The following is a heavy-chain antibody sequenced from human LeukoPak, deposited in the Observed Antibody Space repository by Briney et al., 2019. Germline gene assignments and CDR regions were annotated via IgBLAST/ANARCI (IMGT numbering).Heavy chain of an antibody. CDR3: ARDPTYYYDSSGYYEPYYFDY. V-gene: IGHV1-18*01. CDR2: IRGYNGNT. Sequence: EASVKVSCKASGYTFTSYGISWVRQAPGQGLEWMGWIRGYNGNTNYAQKLQGRVTMTTDTSTSTAYMELRSLRSDDTAVYYCARDPTYYYDSSGYYEPYYFDYWGQGTLVTVSS. CDR1: GYTFTSYG. J-gene: IGHJ4*02. D-gene: IGHD3-22*01.